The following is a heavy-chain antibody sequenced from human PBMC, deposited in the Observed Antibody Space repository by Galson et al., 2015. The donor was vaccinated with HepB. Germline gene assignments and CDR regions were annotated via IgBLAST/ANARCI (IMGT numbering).Heavy chain of an antibody. Sequence: SLRLSCEASGFTFSDYAMNWVRQAPGKGPQWVSGISGSGGTTYYADSVKGRFTISRDNSKNTQNLQMNSLGTDDTAGYYCAKGGEEHCGGECYYTFDSWGQGSVVTVSS. J-gene: IGHJ4*02. CDR3: AKGGEEHCGGECYYTFDS. CDR1: GFTFSDYA. CDR2: ISGSGGTT. D-gene: IGHD2-21*01. V-gene: IGHV3-23*01.